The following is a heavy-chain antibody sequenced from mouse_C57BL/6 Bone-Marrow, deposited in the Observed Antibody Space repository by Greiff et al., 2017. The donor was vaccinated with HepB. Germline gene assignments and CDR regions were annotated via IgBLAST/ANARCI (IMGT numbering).Heavy chain of an antibody. D-gene: IGHD1-1*01. Sequence: VQLQQSGPELVKPGASVKISCKASGYTFTDYYMNWVKQSHGKSLEWIGDINPNNGGTSYNQKFKGKATLTVDKSSSTAYMELRSLTSEDSAVYYCARSDNYYYGSSYGFAYWGQGTLVTVSA. CDR2: INPNNGGT. CDR1: GYTFTDYY. V-gene: IGHV1-26*01. CDR3: ARSDNYYYGSSYGFAY. J-gene: IGHJ3*01.